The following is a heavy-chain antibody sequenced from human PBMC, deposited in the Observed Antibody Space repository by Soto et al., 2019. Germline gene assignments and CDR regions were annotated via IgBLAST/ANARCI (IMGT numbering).Heavy chain of an antibody. CDR3: ARDLTTVVTPDDY. Sequence: PGGSLRLSCAASGFTFSSYSMNWVRQAPGKGLEWVSSISSSSSYIYYADSVKGRFTISRDNAKNSLYLQMNSLRAEDTAVYYCARDLTTVVTPDDYWGQGTLVTVSS. CDR1: GFTFSSYS. J-gene: IGHJ4*02. D-gene: IGHD4-17*01. V-gene: IGHV3-21*01. CDR2: ISSSSSYI.